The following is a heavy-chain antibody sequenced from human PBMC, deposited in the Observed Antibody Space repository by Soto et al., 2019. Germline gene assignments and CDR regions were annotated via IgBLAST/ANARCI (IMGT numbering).Heavy chain of an antibody. D-gene: IGHD1-1*01. CDR3: AKSGAKLELIYYYGMDV. CDR1: GFTFSSYG. CDR2: ISYDGSKK. J-gene: IGHJ6*02. V-gene: IGHV3-30*18. Sequence: QVQLVESGGGVVQPGRSLRLSCAASGFTFSSYGMHWVRQAPGKGLEWVAVISYDGSKKYYADSVKGRFTISRDNSKTTLHLQMNSLRAEDTAVYYCAKSGAKLELIYYYGMDVWGQGTTVTVSS.